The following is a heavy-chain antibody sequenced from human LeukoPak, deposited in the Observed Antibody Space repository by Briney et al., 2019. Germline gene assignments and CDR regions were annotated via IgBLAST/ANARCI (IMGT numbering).Heavy chain of an antibody. CDR3: ARTYYYGSSAYYGSVDY. Sequence: GASVKVSCKASGYTFTNYGISWVRQAPGQGVEWMGWISAYNGNTNYAQKLQGRLTMTTDTSTSTAYMELRGLRSDDTAVYYCARTYYYGSSAYYGSVDYWGQGTLVTVSS. D-gene: IGHD3-22*01. CDR1: GYTFTNYG. J-gene: IGHJ4*02. V-gene: IGHV1-18*01. CDR2: ISAYNGNT.